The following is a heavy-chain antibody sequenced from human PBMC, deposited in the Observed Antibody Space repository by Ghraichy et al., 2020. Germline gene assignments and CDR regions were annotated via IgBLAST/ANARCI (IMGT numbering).Heavy chain of an antibody. V-gene: IGHV3-21*04. CDR2: ISSSSSYI. Sequence: GGSLRLSCAASGFTFSSYSMNWVRQAPGKGLEWVSSISSSSSYIYYADSVKGRFTISRDNAKNSLYLQMNSLRAEDTAVYYCARSRSGWYPIFDYWGQGTLVTVSS. CDR1: GFTFSSYS. J-gene: IGHJ4*02. D-gene: IGHD6-19*01. CDR3: ARSRSGWYPIFDY.